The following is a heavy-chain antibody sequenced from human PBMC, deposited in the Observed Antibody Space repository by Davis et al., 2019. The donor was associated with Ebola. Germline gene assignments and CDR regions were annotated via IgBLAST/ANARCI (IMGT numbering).Heavy chain of an antibody. V-gene: IGHV1-18*01. Sequence: ASVKVSCKSSGYTFTSYGISWVRQAPGQGLEWMGWISAYNGNTNYAQKLQGRVTMTTDTSTSTAYMDLRSLTSDDTAAYYCARAKSDRVRGVVTYNWFDPWGQGTLVTVSS. CDR3: ARAKSDRVRGVVTYNWFDP. CDR2: ISAYNGNT. D-gene: IGHD3-10*01. J-gene: IGHJ5*02. CDR1: GYTFTSYG.